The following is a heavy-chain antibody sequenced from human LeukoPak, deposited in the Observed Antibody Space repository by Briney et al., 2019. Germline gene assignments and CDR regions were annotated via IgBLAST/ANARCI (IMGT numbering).Heavy chain of an antibody. Sequence: ASVKVSCKASGYTFTSYDINWVRQATGQGLEWMGWMNPNSGNTGYAQKFQGRVTMTRNTSISTTYLELSSLRSEDTAIYYCATRIRGVLYWGQGTLVTVSS. CDR3: ATRIRGVLY. V-gene: IGHV1-8*01. D-gene: IGHD2-8*01. CDR1: GYTFTSYD. CDR2: MNPNSGNT. J-gene: IGHJ4*02.